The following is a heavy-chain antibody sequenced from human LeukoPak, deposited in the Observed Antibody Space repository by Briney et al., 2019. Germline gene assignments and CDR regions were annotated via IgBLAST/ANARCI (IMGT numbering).Heavy chain of an antibody. CDR3: AKSYGSGTYMVY. J-gene: IGHJ4*02. CDR1: GFTFSSYA. Sequence: GGSLRLSCAASGFTFSSYAMTWVRQAPGKGLEWVSAIGSGGGSRYYADSVKGRFTISRDNAKNTLYLQVNSLRAEDTAVYYCAKSYGSGTYMVYWGQGTLVTVSS. D-gene: IGHD3-10*01. CDR2: IGSGGGSR. V-gene: IGHV3-23*01.